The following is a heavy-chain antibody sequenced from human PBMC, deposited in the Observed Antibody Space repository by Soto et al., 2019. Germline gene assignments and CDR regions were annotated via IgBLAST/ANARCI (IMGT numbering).Heavy chain of an antibody. CDR2: INAGNGNT. CDR3: ARGALWFGEFADI. Sequence: QVQLVQSGAEVKKPGASVKVSCKASGYTFTSYAMHWVRQAPGQRLEWMGWINAGNGNTKYSQKFQGRVTITRDTSASTAYMELSSLRSADTAVYYCARGALWFGEFADIWGQGTMVTVSS. CDR1: GYTFTSYA. D-gene: IGHD3-10*01. V-gene: IGHV1-3*01. J-gene: IGHJ3*02.